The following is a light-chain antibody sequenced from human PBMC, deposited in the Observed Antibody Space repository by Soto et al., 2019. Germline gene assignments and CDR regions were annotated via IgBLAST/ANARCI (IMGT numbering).Light chain of an antibody. CDR3: QQFNIWPRT. CDR2: GAS. J-gene: IGKJ1*01. Sequence: IVMTQSPATLSVSPGERATLSCRASHSVGSSLAWYQQKPGQAPRLLIYGASTRATDIPARFSGSGSGTEFTLTISSLQSEDFAIYYCQQFNIWPRTFGQGTKVEIK. V-gene: IGKV3-15*01. CDR1: HSVGSS.